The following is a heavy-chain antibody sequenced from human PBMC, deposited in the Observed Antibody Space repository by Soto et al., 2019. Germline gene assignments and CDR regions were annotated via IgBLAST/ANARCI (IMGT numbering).Heavy chain of an antibody. CDR3: ARGKESGSGYYYGGPTFDY. D-gene: IGHD3-22*01. CDR1: GYTFTSYY. Sequence: QVQLVQSGAEVKKPGASVKVSCKASGYTFTSYYMHWVRQAPGQGLEWMGIINPSGGSTSYAQKFQGRVTVTRDTSTSTVYMELSSLRSEDTAVYYCARGKESGSGYYYGGPTFDYWGQGTLVTVSS. CDR2: INPSGGST. J-gene: IGHJ4*02. V-gene: IGHV1-46*01.